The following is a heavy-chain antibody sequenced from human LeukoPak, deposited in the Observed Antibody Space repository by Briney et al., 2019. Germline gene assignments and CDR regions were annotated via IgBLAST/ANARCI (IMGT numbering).Heavy chain of an antibody. D-gene: IGHD3-10*01. CDR1: GFTFDDYA. CDR2: ISWNSGSI. CDR3: AKDIGLGIDY. Sequence: GGSLRLSCAASGFTFDDYAMHWVRQALGKSLEWVSGISWNSGSIGYADSVKGRFTISRDNAKNSLYLQMNSLRPEDTALYYCAKDIGLGIDYWGRGTLVTVSS. V-gene: IGHV3-9*01. J-gene: IGHJ4*02.